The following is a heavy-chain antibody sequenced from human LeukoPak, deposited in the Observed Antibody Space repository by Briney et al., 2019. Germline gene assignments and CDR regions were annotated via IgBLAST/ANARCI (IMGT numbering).Heavy chain of an antibody. CDR1: GYSFSNYW. CDR3: ATYSGVWDLLN. V-gene: IGHV5-51*01. D-gene: IGHD1-26*01. Sequence: GESLKISCKGSGYSFSNYWIGWVRQMPGKGLEWMGIIYPGDSDTRYSPSFQGHVTISADNSISTAYLQWSRLKASETAMYYCATYSGVWDLLNWGQGTLVAVSS. J-gene: IGHJ4*02. CDR2: IYPGDSDT.